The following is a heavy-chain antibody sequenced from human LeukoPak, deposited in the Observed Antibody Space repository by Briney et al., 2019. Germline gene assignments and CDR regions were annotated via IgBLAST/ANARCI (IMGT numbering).Heavy chain of an antibody. D-gene: IGHD4-17*01. Sequence: SQTLPLTCAVSGGSISSGGYSWSWIRQPPGKGLEWIGYIYHSGSTYYNPSLKSRVTISVDRSKNQFSLKLSSVTAADTAVYYCARGGLHDYGDYLDAFDIWGQGTMVTVSS. CDR1: GGSISSGGYS. V-gene: IGHV4-30-2*01. CDR2: IYHSGST. J-gene: IGHJ3*02. CDR3: ARGGLHDYGDYLDAFDI.